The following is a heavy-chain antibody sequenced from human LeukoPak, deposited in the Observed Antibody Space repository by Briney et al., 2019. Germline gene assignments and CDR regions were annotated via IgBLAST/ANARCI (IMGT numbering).Heavy chain of an antibody. V-gene: IGHV3-30-3*01. CDR2: ISYDGSNK. CDR1: GFTFSSYA. J-gene: IGHJ4*02. D-gene: IGHD2/OR15-2a*01. CDR3: AKDRAYCSSSTCLDQDF. Sequence: PGGSLRLSCAASGFTFSSYAMHWVRQAPGKGLEWVAVISYDGSNKYYADSVKGRFTISRDNSKNTLYLQMNSLRDEDTAVYYCAKDRAYCSSSTCLDQDFWGQGTLVTVSS.